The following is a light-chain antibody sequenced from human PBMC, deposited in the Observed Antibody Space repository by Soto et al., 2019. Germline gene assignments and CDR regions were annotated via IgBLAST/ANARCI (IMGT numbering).Light chain of an antibody. CDR3: QQYGSSPRAT. CDR2: GAT. J-gene: IGKJ4*01. V-gene: IGKV3-20*01. Sequence: ENVLTQSPGTLSLSPGERATLSCRASQTVTSDCFAWYQQKHGQAPRLLIYGATSRASVIPDRFSGSESGSEIPITIAIPDPEDYAVDCCQQYGSSPRATFGGGTKVEVK. CDR1: QTVTSDC.